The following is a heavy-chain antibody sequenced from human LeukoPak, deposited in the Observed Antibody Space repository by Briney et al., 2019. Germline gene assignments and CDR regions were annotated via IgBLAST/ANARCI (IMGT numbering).Heavy chain of an antibody. CDR1: GGSISSSSYY. D-gene: IGHD6-19*01. V-gene: IGHV4-39*01. CDR2: IYYSGST. Sequence: SETLSLTCTVSGGSISSSSYYWGWIRQPPGKGLEWIGSIYYSGSTYYNPSLKSRVTISVDTSKNQFSLKLSSVTAADTAVYYCAGEVAVAGTWLGAFDIWGQGTMVTVSS. CDR3: AGEVAVAGTWLGAFDI. J-gene: IGHJ3*02.